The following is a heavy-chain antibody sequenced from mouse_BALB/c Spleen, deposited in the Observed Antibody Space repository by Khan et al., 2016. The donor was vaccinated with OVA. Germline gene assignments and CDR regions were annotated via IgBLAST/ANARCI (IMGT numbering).Heavy chain of an antibody. CDR2: IYYSGTI. Sequence: EVQLQESGPGLVKPSQTVSLTCTVTGISITTGNYRWSWIRQFPGNKLEWIWYIYYSGTITYNPSLTSRTTITRDTSKNQFFLEMNSLTAEDTATYYGARVTTANAMDYWGQGTSVTVSS. V-gene: IGHV3-5*02. CDR1: GISITTGNYR. CDR3: ARVTTANAMDY. J-gene: IGHJ4*01. D-gene: IGHD1-2*01.